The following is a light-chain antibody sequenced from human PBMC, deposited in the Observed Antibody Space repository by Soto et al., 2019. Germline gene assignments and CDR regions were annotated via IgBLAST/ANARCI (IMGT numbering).Light chain of an antibody. J-gene: IGKJ4*01. V-gene: IGKV1-17*01. Sequence: DIQMTQSPSSLSASVGDRVTITCRASQSISNDLGWYQQKSGKAPRRLIYAASTLQTGVPSRFSGSGSGREFTLTISGLQPEYFATYYCLHQNSYLALSFGGGTKVE. CDR3: LHQNSYLALS. CDR2: AAS. CDR1: QSISND.